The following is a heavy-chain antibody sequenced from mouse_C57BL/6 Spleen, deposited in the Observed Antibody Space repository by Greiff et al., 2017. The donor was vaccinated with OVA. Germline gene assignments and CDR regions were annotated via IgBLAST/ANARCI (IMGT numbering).Heavy chain of an antibody. V-gene: IGHV5-17*01. J-gene: IGHJ1*03. Sequence: EVHLVESGGGLVKPGGSLKLSCAASGFTFSDYGMHWVRQAPEKGLEWVAYISSGSSTIYYADTVKGRFTISRDNAKNTLFLQMTSLRSEDTAMYYCARLITTVVDWYFDVWGTGTTVTVSS. CDR2: ISSGSSTI. CDR1: GFTFSDYG. CDR3: ARLITTVVDWYFDV. D-gene: IGHD1-1*01.